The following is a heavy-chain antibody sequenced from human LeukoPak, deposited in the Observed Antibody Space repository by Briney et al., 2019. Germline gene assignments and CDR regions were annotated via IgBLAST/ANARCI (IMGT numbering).Heavy chain of an antibody. CDR2: IYYSGST. D-gene: IGHD6-13*01. Sequence: SETLSLTCTVSGGSISSYYWSWIRQPPGKGLEWIGYIYYSGSTNYNPSLKSRVTISVDTSKNQFSLKLSSVTAADTAVYYCARPIAAAGTGWDAFDIWGQGTMVTVSS. CDR3: ARPIAAAGTGWDAFDI. CDR1: GGSISSYY. V-gene: IGHV4-59*08. J-gene: IGHJ3*02.